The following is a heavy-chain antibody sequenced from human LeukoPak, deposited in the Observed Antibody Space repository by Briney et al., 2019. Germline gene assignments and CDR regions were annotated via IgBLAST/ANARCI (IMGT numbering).Heavy chain of an antibody. V-gene: IGHV4-34*01. Sequence: SETLSLTCAVYGGSFSGYYWSWIRQPPGKGLEWIGEINYSGSTNYNPSLKSRVTISVDTSKNQFSLKLSSVTAADTAVYYCARGSIVLMALHPWGQGTLVTVSS. CDR3: ARGSIVLMALHP. CDR2: INYSGST. J-gene: IGHJ5*02. CDR1: GGSFSGYY. D-gene: IGHD2-8*01.